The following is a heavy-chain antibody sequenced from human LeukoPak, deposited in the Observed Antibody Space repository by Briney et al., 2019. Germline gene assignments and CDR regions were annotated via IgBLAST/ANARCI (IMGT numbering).Heavy chain of an antibody. V-gene: IGHV4-39*01. D-gene: IGHD5-18*01. CDR1: GGSISSSSAY. CDR3: VSPRGFSYGYFDY. J-gene: IGHJ4*02. Sequence: SETLSLTCTVSGGSISSSSAYWGWLRQPPGKGLEWIGSIYYSKNTYYNPSLKSRVTISADTSKNQFSLTLGSVSATDTAVYYCVSPRGFSYGYFDYWGQRTLVTVSS. CDR2: IYYSKNT.